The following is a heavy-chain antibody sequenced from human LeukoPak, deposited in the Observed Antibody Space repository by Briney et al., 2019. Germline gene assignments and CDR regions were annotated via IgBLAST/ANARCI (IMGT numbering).Heavy chain of an antibody. J-gene: IGHJ4*02. V-gene: IGHV1-18*01. CDR1: GYTFTSYG. CDR2: ISAYNGNT. CDR3: ASAARGYSYGYPSDY. D-gene: IGHD5-18*01. Sequence: ASVKVSCKASGYTFTSYGISWVRQAPGQGLEWMGWISAYNGNTNYAQKLQGRVTMTTDTSTSTAYMELRSLRSDDTAVYYCASAARGYSYGYPSDYWGQGTLVTVSS.